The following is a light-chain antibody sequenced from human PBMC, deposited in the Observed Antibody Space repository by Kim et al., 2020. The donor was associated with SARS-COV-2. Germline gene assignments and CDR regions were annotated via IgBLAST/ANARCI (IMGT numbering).Light chain of an antibody. CDR1: QSVSSSY. CDR2: GAS. V-gene: IGKV3-20*01. Sequence: EIELTQSPGTLSLSPGERATLSCRASQSVSSSYLAWYQQKPGQAHRLLIYGASSRATGIPDRFSGSGSGTDFTLTISRLEPEDFAVYYCQQYGSSRTFGQGTKVDIK. CDR3: QQYGSSRT. J-gene: IGKJ1*01.